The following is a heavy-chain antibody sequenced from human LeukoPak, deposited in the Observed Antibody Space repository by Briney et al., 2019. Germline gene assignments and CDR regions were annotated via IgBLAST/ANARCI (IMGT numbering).Heavy chain of an antibody. J-gene: IGHJ4*02. D-gene: IGHD3-22*01. CDR3: ARRGYYYDSSHYYYFDY. Sequence: PSETLSLTCTVSGXSITSYYWSWIRQPPGKGLEWIGSIYHSGSTNDNPSLKSRVTTSVDTSKNQFSLKLSSVTAADTAVYYCARRGYYYDSSHYYYFDYWGQGTLVTVSS. CDR2: IYHSGST. V-gene: IGHV4-59*08. CDR1: GXSITSYY.